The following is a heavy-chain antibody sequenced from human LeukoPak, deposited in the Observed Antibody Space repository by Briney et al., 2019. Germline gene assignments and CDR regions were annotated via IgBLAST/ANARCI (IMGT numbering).Heavy chain of an antibody. V-gene: IGHV3-23*01. CDR3: AKRPTSILAYDN. CDR2: ISGSGGST. CDR1: GFTFSSYA. D-gene: IGHD3-3*01. Sequence: GGSLRLSCAASGFTFSSYAMSWVRQAPGKGLDWVSGISGSGGSTYYADSVKGRFTISRDNSKNTVYLQMNSLRAEDTAVYYCAKRPTSILAYDNWGQGTLVIVSS. J-gene: IGHJ4*02.